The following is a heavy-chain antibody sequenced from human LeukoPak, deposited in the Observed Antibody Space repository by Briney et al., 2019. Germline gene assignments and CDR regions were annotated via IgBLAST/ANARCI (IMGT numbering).Heavy chain of an antibody. J-gene: IGHJ5*02. D-gene: IGHD3-3*01. CDR2: INHSGST. CDR1: GGSFSGYY. CDR3: ARMINYDFWSGGNWFDP. V-gene: IGHV4-34*01. Sequence: SETLSLTCAVYGGSFSGYYWSWIRQPPGKGLEWIGEINHSGSTNYNPSLKSRVTISVDTSKNQFSLKLGSVTAADTAVYYCARMINYDFWSGGNWFDPWGQGTLVTVSS.